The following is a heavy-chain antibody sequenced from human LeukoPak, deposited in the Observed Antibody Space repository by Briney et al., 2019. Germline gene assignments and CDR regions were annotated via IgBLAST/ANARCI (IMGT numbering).Heavy chain of an antibody. J-gene: IGHJ4*02. CDR1: GFTFSSYS. V-gene: IGHV3-21*01. Sequence: GGSLRLSCAASGFTFSSYSMNWVRQAPGKGLGWVSSISSSSSYIYYADSVKGRFTISRDNAKNSLYLQMNSLRAEDTAVYYCARAGSGWPLDYWGQGTLVTVSS. D-gene: IGHD6-19*01. CDR2: ISSSSSYI. CDR3: ARAGSGWPLDY.